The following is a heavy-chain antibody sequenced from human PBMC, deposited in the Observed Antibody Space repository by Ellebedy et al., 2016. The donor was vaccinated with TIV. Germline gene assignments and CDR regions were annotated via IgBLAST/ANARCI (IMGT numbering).Heavy chain of an antibody. CDR1: GYSFTTYW. Sequence: GESLKISYKGSGYSFTTYWITWVRQMPGKGLEWMGRIDPSDSYTKYSTSFQGHVTISADKSLSTAPLQWNSLKASDTAMFYCARPSDWNDGYFHYWGQGTLVTGSS. D-gene: IGHD1-1*01. J-gene: IGHJ4*02. V-gene: IGHV5-10-1*01. CDR3: ARPSDWNDGYFHY. CDR2: IDPSDSYT.